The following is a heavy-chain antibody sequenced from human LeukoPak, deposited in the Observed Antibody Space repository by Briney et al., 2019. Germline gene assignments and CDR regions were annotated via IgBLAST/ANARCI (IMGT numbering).Heavy chain of an antibody. J-gene: IGHJ4*02. CDR2: IYYSGST. CDR1: GGSISSYY. CDR3: ARDSLGPHGSGSYTFDY. Sequence: SETLSLTCTVSGGSISSYYWSWIRQPPGKGLEWIGYIYYSGSTNYNPSLKSRVTISVDTSKNQFSLKLSSVTAADTAVYYCARDSLGPHGSGSYTFDYWGQGTLVTVSS. V-gene: IGHV4-59*01. D-gene: IGHD3-10*01.